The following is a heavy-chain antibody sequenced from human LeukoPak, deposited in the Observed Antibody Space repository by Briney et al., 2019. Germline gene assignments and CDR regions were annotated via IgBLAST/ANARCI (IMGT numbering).Heavy chain of an antibody. CDR2: IYYSGST. J-gene: IGHJ4*02. V-gene: IGHV4-59*08. Sequence: PSETLSLTCTVSGGSISSYYWSWIRQPPGKGLEWIGYIYYSGSTNYNLSLKSRVTISVDTSKNQFSLKLSSVTAADTAVYYCAGQQRAGPSPYYFDYWGQGTLVTVSS. CDR1: GGSISSYY. CDR3: AGQQRAGPSPYYFDY.